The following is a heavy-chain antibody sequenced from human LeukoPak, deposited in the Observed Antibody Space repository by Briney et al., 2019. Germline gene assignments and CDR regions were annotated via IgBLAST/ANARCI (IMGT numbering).Heavy chain of an antibody. V-gene: IGHV3-7*01. Sequence: GGSLRLSCAASGFTFSNVWMSWVRQAPGQGLEWVANIKKDGSEKYYVDSVKGRFTISRDNAKTSLYLQMNSLRAEDTAVYYCARDLSGLTGYTYGRGIDYWGQGTLVTVSS. D-gene: IGHD5-18*01. CDR1: GFTFSNVW. CDR2: IKKDGSEK. CDR3: ARDLSGLTGYTYGRGIDY. J-gene: IGHJ4*02.